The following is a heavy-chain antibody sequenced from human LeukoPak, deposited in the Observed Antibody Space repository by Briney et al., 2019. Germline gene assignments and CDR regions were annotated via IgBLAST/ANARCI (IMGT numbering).Heavy chain of an antibody. J-gene: IGHJ6*02. CDR3: ARGWFGELLTAADV. Sequence: GGSLRLSCAASGFTVSSNYMSWVRQAPGKGLVWVSVIYSGGSTYYADSVKGRFTISRHNSKNTLYLQMNSLRAEDTAVYYCARGWFGELLTAADVWGQGTTVTVSS. CDR2: IYSGGST. D-gene: IGHD3-10*01. V-gene: IGHV3-53*04. CDR1: GFTVSSNY.